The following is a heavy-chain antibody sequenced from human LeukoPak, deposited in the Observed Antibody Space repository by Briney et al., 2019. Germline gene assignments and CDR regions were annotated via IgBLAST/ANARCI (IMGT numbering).Heavy chain of an antibody. D-gene: IGHD3-16*01. CDR1: GGSISSYY. CDR2: IYSSGST. Sequence: SETLSLTCTVSGGSISSYYWSWIRQPPGKGLEWIGYIYSSGSTDYNPSLKSRVTISVDTSKSQFSLKLSSVTAADTAIYYCARDPSTFYFDYWGPGSPGHRLL. J-gene: IGHJ4*02. CDR3: ARDPSTFYFDY. V-gene: IGHV4-59*01.